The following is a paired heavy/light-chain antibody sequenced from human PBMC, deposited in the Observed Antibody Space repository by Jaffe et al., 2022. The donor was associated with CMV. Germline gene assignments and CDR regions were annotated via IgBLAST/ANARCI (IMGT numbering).Light chain of an antibody. CDR2: KVS. Sequence: DVVMTQSPLSLPVTLGQPASISCRSSQSLVYSDGNTYLNWYQQRPGQSPRRLIYKVSNRDSGVPDRFSGSGSGTDFTLEISRVEAEDVGVYYCMQAVHWPPITFGQGTRLEI. CDR3: MQAVHWPPIT. CDR1: QSLVYSDGNTY. J-gene: IGKJ5*01. V-gene: IGKV2-30*01.
Heavy chain of an antibody. CDR3: TTGDSANKIDH. J-gene: IGHJ4*02. D-gene: IGHD3-10*01. Sequence: EVQLVESGGDLVEPGRSLRLSCTTSGFTFRDNIISWVREAPGKGLEWVGVNTGTVAGDRTGYAASVKDRFTISRDDSKSTAYLQMNSLKLEDTGVYYCTTGDSANKIDHWGQGTLVTVSS. CDR2: NTGTVAGDRT. CDR1: GFTFRDNI. V-gene: IGHV3-49*04.